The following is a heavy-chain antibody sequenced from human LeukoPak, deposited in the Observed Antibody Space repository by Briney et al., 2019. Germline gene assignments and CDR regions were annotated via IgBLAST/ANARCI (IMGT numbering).Heavy chain of an antibody. V-gene: IGHV3-48*01. J-gene: IGHJ4*02. Sequence: GGSLRLSCAASGFTFSTYSMNWVRQAPGKGLERVSYISSSSSTIYSDSVKGRFTISRDNAKNSLYLQMNSLRAEDTAVYYCAREGIRGYDSSGSYLWDPPYYFDYWGQGTLVTVSS. D-gene: IGHD3-22*01. CDR3: AREGIRGYDSSGSYLWDPPYYFDY. CDR2: ISSSSSTI. CDR1: GFTFSTYS.